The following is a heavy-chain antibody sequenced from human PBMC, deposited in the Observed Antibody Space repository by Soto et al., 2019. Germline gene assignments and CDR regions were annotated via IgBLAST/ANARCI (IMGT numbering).Heavy chain of an antibody. D-gene: IGHD2-2*01. CDR2: IYYSGST. CDR3: ARTVCSSASCYGYYYYGLDV. CDR1: GDSITSINNY. J-gene: IGHJ6*02. V-gene: IGHV4-31*03. Sequence: SETLSLTCTVSGDSITSINNYWGWIRQPPGMGLEWIGYIYYSGSTYYNPSLKSRPAISVDTSKNQFSLKLSSVTAADTAVYYCARTVCSSASCYGYYYYGLDVWGQGTTATVSS.